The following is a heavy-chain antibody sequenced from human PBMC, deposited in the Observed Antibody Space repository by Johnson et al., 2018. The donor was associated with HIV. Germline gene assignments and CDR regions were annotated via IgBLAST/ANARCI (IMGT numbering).Heavy chain of an antibody. V-gene: IGHV3-13*01. CDR1: GFTFSCYD. D-gene: IGHD1-26*01. CDR2: IGTAGDT. J-gene: IGHJ3*02. Sequence: VQLVESGGGVVQPGRSLRLSCAASGFTFSCYDVHWVRQATGKGLEWVSPIGTAGDTYYPGSVKGRFTISRENAKNSLYLQINSLGAGDTAVYYCARALGDTYGFDIWGQGKMVSVSS. CDR3: ARALGDTYGFDI.